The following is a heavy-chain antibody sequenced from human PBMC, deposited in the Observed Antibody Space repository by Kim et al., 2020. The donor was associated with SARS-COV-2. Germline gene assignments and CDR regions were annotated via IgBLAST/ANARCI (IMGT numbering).Heavy chain of an antibody. D-gene: IGHD3-3*02. CDR1: GYIFTDYA. V-gene: IGHV1-3*01. Sequence: ASVKVSCKASGYIFTDYALHWLRQAPGRGLEWVGWIVPDNGNTKYSQKLQGRVAFTSDTSASTAFMEMTSLGSEDTALYYCVRMHSRMDRICAYDFWGRG. CDR3: VRMHSRMDRICAYDF. J-gene: IGHJ3*01. CDR2: IVPDNGNT.